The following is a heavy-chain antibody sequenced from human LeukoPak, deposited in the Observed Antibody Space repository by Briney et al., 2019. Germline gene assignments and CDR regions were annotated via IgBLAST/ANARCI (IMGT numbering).Heavy chain of an antibody. V-gene: IGHV4-34*01. J-gene: IGHJ6*03. CDR1: GGAFSGYY. CDR3: ARGGAIFGVVTRYYMDV. Sequence: SETLSLTCAVYGGAFSGYYWSWIRQPPGKGLEWIGEINHSGSTNYNPSLKSRVTISVDTSKNQFSLKLSSVTAADTAVYYCARGGAIFGVVTRYYMDVWGKGTTVTVSS. CDR2: INHSGST. D-gene: IGHD3-3*01.